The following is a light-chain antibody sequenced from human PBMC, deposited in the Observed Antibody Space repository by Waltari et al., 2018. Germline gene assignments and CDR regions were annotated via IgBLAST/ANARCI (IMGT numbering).Light chain of an antibody. CDR1: SSDVGFYDF. CDR2: KVN. Sequence: QSALTQPASVSGSPGQSIPISCTGTSSDVGFYDFVSWFQQHTGKAPKVMIYKVNNRPSGVSNRFSGSKSANTASLTISGLQAEDEADYYCSSYTRRSYWVFGGGTQLTVL. V-gene: IGLV2-14*01. J-gene: IGLJ3*02. CDR3: SSYTRRSYWV.